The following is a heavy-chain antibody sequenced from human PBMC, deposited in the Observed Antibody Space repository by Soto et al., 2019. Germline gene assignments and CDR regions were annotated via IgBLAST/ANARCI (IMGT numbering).Heavy chain of an antibody. CDR2: ILYSGST. CDR1: GGSINNVDYY. V-gene: IGHV4-30-4*01. CDR3: AREYGDFYFDY. J-gene: IGHJ4*02. Sequence: SETLSLTCSVSGGSINNVDYYWSWIRQPPGKGLEWIGYILYSGSTYYNPSLKSRVTISVDTSKNQFSLKLSSVTAADTAVYYCAREYGDFYFDYWGQGTLVTVS. D-gene: IGHD4-17*01.